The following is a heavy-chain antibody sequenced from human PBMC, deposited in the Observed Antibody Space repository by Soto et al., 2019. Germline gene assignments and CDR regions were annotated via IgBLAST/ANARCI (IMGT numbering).Heavy chain of an antibody. CDR2: ISGSGGST. D-gene: IGHD3-16*02. CDR3: AKAESGITFGGVIGGTGFDY. CDR1: GFTFSSYA. V-gene: IGHV3-23*01. Sequence: GGSLRLSCAASGFTFSSYAMSWVRQAPGKGLEWVSAISGSGGSTYYADSVKGRFTISRDNSKNTLYLQMNSLRAEDTAVYYCAKAESGITFGGVIGGTGFDYWGQGTLVTVSS. J-gene: IGHJ4*02.